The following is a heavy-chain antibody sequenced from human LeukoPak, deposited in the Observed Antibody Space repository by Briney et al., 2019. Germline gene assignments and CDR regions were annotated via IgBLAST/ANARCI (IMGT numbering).Heavy chain of an antibody. CDR1: GYTFTSYD. J-gene: IGHJ4*02. Sequence: ASVKVSCKASGYTFTSYDINWVRHATGQGLEWMGRMNPNSGNTGYAQKFQGRVTMTRNTSISTAYMELSSLRSEDTAVYYCARGPSGYAEWELLLKFDYWGQGTLVTVSS. CDR2: MNPNSGNT. D-gene: IGHD1-26*01. CDR3: ARGPSGYAEWELLLKFDY. V-gene: IGHV1-8*01.